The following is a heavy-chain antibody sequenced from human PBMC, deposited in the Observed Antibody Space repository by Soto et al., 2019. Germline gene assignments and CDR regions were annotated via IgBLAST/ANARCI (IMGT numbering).Heavy chain of an antibody. V-gene: IGHV1-69*08. CDR3: ARENYGYSGYDWEYYFDY. CDR2: IIPILGIA. CDR1: GGTFSSYT. J-gene: IGHJ4*02. D-gene: IGHD5-12*01. Sequence: QVQLVQSGAEVKKPGSSVKVSCKASGGTFSSYTISWVRQAPGQGLEWMGRIIPILGIANYAQKFQGRVTITADKSTSTAYMELSSLRSKDTAVYYCARENYGYSGYDWEYYFDYWGQGTLVTVSS.